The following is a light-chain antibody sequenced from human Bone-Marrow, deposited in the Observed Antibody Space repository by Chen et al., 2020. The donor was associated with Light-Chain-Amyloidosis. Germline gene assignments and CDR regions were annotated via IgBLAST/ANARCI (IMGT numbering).Light chain of an antibody. V-gene: IGLV3-21*02. CDR3: QVWDRSSDRPV. CDR1: NIGATR. J-gene: IGLJ3*02. Sequence: SYVLTQPSSVSVAPGQPATIACGGNNIGATRVHWYQQTPGQAPLLVVYDDSDRPSGIPERLSGSNSGNTATLTISRVEAGDEADYYCQVWDRSSDRPVFGGGTKLTV. CDR2: DDS.